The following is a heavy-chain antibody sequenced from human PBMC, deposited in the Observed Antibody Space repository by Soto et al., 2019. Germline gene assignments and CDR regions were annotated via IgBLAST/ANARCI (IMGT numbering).Heavy chain of an antibody. D-gene: IGHD3-10*01. CDR3: ASLGGAMARLGYYGMDV. CDR1: GYTFIGYY. V-gene: IGHV1-2*04. CDR2: INPNSGGT. Sequence: ASVKVSCKASGYTFIGYYIHWVRQAPGQGLEWMGWINPNSGGTNYAQRFQGWVTMTRDRSISTAYMELSRLKSDDTAVYYCASLGGAMARLGYYGMDVWGQGTTVTVSS. J-gene: IGHJ6*02.